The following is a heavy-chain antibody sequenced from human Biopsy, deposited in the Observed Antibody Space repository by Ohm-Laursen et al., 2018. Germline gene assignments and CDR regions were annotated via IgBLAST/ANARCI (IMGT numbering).Heavy chain of an antibody. V-gene: IGHV4-59*08. CDR2: IYYRGST. Sequence: SETLSLTCTVSGGCICSFFWSWIRQPPGKGLGWIGYIYYRGSTNYNPCLRSRVTLSVDTYKHQFHLKLSSLTAASTAVFFCARLYRLCDYWNDNPSYAFDVWGQGTVVTVSS. D-gene: IGHD3-3*01. J-gene: IGHJ3*01. CDR1: GGCICSFF. CDR3: ARLYRLCDYWNDNPSYAFDV.